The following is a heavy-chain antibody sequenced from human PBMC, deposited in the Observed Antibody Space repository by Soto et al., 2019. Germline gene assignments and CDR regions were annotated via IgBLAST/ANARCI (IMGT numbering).Heavy chain of an antibody. CDR1: GGTFSNDA. V-gene: IGHV1-69*13. Sequence: GASVKVSCKASGGTFSNDAISWVRQAPGQGLEWMGGIIPIFGTTHYAQSFQDRVILTADESTGTAYMELSSLTSKDTAVYYCARDQMGTIIGGMDVWGQGTTVTVSS. J-gene: IGHJ6*02. CDR3: ARDQMGTIIGGMDV. CDR2: IIPIFGTT. D-gene: IGHD3-16*02.